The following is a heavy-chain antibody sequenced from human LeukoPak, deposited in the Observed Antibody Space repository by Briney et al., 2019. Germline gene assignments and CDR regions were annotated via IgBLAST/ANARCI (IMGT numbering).Heavy chain of an antibody. Sequence: GGSLRLSCAASGFTFSNYLMSWVRQAPGKGLEWVANILEDGSEKYYVDSVKGRFTISRDNAKNSLFLQMNSLRAEDTALYYCARGYYYDGRGNWGQGTLVTVSS. D-gene: IGHD3-22*01. CDR2: ILEDGSEK. V-gene: IGHV3-7*01. J-gene: IGHJ4*02. CDR1: GFTFSNYL. CDR3: ARGYYYDGRGN.